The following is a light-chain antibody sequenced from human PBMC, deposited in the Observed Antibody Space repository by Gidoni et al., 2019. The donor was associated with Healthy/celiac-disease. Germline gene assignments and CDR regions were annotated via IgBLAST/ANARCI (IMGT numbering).Light chain of an antibody. CDR1: QSVSSSY. V-gene: IGKV3-20*01. J-gene: IGKJ1*01. Sequence: EVVLTQSPGTLSLSPGERATLSCMASQSVSSSYLAWYQQKPGQAPRLLIYGASSGSGTDFTLTISRLEPEDVAVYYCQQYGSSPWTFXXXTKVEIK. CDR2: GAS. CDR3: QQYGSSPWT.